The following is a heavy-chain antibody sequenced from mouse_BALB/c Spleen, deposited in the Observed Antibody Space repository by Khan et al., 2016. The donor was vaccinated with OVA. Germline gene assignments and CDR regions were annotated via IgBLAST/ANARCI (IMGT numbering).Heavy chain of an antibody. J-gene: IGHJ3*01. Sequence: EVQLQESGPSLVKPSQTLSLTCSVTGDSITIGYWNWIRKFPGNKLEYMGYIIYTGYTYYNPSLKSRISITRHTSKNQYYLQLNSVTDEDTATYYCARSTYRYAFVYWGQGTLVTVSA. D-gene: IGHD2-14*01. CDR2: IIYTGYT. V-gene: IGHV3-8*02. CDR3: ARSTYRYAFVY. CDR1: GDSITIGY.